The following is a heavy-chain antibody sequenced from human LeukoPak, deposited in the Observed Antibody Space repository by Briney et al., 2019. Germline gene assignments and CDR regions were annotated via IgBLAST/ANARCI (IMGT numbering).Heavy chain of an antibody. CDR1: GFTFSSYG. J-gene: IGHJ4*02. Sequence: GGSLRLSCAASGFTFSSYGMHWVRQAPGKGLEWVAVISYEGSNKYYADSVKGRFTISRDNSKNTLYLQMNSLRAEDTAVYYCAKFLGGYYPLDYWGQGTLVTVSS. V-gene: IGHV3-30*18. CDR2: ISYEGSNK. CDR3: AKFLGGYYPLDY. D-gene: IGHD3-3*01.